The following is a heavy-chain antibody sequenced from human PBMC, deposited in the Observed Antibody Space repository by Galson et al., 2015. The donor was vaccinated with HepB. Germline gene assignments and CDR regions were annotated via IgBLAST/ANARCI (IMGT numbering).Heavy chain of an antibody. D-gene: IGHD3-16*01. CDR2: ISYDGSNK. V-gene: IGHV3-30*18. CDR1: GFTFSSYG. Sequence: SLRLSCAASGFTFSSYGMHWVRQAPGKGLEWVAVISYDGSNKYYADSVKGRFTISRDNSKNTLYLQMNSLRAEDTAVYYCAKEGDPGEAPNWYFDLWGRGTLVTVSS. J-gene: IGHJ2*01. CDR3: AKEGDPGEAPNWYFDL.